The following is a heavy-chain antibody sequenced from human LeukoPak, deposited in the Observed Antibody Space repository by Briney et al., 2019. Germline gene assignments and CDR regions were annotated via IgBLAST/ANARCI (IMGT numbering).Heavy chain of an antibody. V-gene: IGHV1-2*02. CDR1: GYTFTGYY. D-gene: IGHD1-26*01. CDR3: AREVGATGNDAFDI. CDR2: INPNSGGT. J-gene: IGHJ3*02. Sequence: EASVKVSCKASGYTFTGYYMHWVRQAPGQGLEWMGWINPNSGGTNYAQKFQGRVTMTRDTSISTAYMELSRLRSDDTAVYYCAREVGATGNDAFDIWGQGTMVTVSS.